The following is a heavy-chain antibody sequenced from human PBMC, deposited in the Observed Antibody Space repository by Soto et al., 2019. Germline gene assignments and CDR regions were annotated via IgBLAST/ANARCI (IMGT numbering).Heavy chain of an antibody. J-gene: IGHJ5*02. Sequence: ASVKVSCKASGYTFTSYGISWVRQAPGQRLEWMGWINAGNGNTKYSQKFQGRVTITRDTSASTAYMELSSLRSEDTAVYYCARAVAVPAVFDDWGQGSLVTGSS. CDR1: GYTFTSYG. D-gene: IGHD6-19*01. CDR3: ARAVAVPAVFDD. V-gene: IGHV1-3*01. CDR2: INAGNGNT.